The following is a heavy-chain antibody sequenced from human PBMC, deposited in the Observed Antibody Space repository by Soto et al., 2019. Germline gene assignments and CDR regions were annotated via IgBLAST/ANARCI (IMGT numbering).Heavy chain of an antibody. CDR3: ARVTGSTFLAY. D-gene: IGHD1-7*01. Sequence: XVSLRLSGAASGFTFSYHYMDWGRQAPGKGLEWVGRIRNKANTYTTDYAASVKGRFTISRDDSKNSLYLQMNSLKTEDTAVYYCARVTGSTFLAYWGQGTLVTVSS. V-gene: IGHV3-72*01. CDR2: IRNKANTYTT. J-gene: IGHJ4*02. CDR1: GFTFSYHY.